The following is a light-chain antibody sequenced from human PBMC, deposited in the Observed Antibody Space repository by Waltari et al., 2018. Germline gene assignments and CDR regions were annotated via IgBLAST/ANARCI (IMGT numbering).Light chain of an antibody. CDR2: YAS. Sequence: EIVLTQSLATLSLSPGERATLSCRASQSVSSYLAWYHQKPGQAPRLLIYYASSRATRIPARFSVSGSGTDFTLTISSREPEDFAVYYCQQRSNWPLTFGGGTKVEIK. CDR3: QQRSNWPLT. V-gene: IGKV3-11*01. CDR1: QSVSSY. J-gene: IGKJ4*01.